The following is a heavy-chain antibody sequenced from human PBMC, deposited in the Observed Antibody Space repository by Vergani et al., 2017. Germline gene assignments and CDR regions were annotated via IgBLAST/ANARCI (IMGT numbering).Heavy chain of an antibody. D-gene: IGHD4-17*01. CDR2: VDPEDGET. CDR1: GYTFTDHS. J-gene: IGHJ6*02. V-gene: IGHV1-69-2*01. CDR3: ATPQTVTTGGMEV. Sequence: EVQLVQSGAEVKKPGATMKISCQVSGYTFTDHSMPWVKQAPGKGLEWMGLVDPEDGETIYAEKFKGRVTIAADTSTDTAHLELSSLRSEDTAVYYCATPQTVTTGGMEVWGQGTTVIVSS.